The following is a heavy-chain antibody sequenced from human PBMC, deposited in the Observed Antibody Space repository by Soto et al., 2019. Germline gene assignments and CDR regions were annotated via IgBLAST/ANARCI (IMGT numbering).Heavy chain of an antibody. J-gene: IGHJ4*02. Sequence: PSETLSLTCAVSGGSISGSNWWSWVRQPPGKGLEWVGEIYHSGSTNYNPSLKSRATISVDKSKNQFSLKLSSVTAADTAVYYCARALSCHESYYYDSSGYYYFDYWGQGTLVTVSS. CDR3: ARALSCHESYYYDSSGYYYFDY. V-gene: IGHV4-4*02. CDR2: IYHSGST. CDR1: GGSISGSNW. D-gene: IGHD3-22*01.